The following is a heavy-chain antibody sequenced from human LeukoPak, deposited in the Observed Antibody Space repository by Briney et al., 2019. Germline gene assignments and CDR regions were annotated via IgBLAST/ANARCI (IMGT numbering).Heavy chain of an antibody. CDR2: IYPDDSDT. D-gene: IGHD4-17*01. V-gene: IGHV5-51*01. Sequence: GESLKISCKGSGYNFTTYWIGRVRQMPGKGLEWMGIIYPDDSDTRYSPSFQGQVTISADKSISTASLQWISLKASDTAMYYCARHKTPGGAPVNAFDIWGQGTMVTVSS. CDR1: GYNFTTYW. CDR3: ARHKTPGGAPVNAFDI. J-gene: IGHJ3*02.